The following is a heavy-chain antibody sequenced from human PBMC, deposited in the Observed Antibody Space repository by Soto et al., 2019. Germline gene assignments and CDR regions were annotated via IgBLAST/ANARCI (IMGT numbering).Heavy chain of an antibody. CDR3: ARDIGSYAYGEGY. CDR1: GGSISSGDYY. J-gene: IGHJ4*02. Sequence: QVQLQESGPGLVKPSQTLSLTCTVSGGSISSGDYYWRWIRQPPGKGLEWIGYIYYSGSTYYNPSLNSRATLSVETSKNQFSLKLSSVTAADTAVYYCARDIGSYAYGEGYWGQGIQVTVSS. D-gene: IGHD3-10*01. CDR2: IYYSGST. V-gene: IGHV4-30-4*01.